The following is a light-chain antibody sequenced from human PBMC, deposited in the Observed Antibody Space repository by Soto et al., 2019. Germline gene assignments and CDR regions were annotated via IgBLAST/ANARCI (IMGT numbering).Light chain of an antibody. Sequence: DIQMTQSPSTLSGSVGDRVTIICRASQTISSWLAWYQQKPGKAPKVLIYKASTLKSGVPSRFSGSGSGTEFTLTISSLQPDDFATYYCQHYNSYSEAFGQGTKVDI. J-gene: IGKJ1*01. CDR1: QTISSW. CDR2: KAS. V-gene: IGKV1-5*03. CDR3: QHYNSYSEA.